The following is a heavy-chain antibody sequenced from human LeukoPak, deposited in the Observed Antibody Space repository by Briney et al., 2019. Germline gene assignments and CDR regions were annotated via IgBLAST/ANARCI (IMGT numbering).Heavy chain of an antibody. Sequence: GGSLRLSCAASGFTVSSNYMSWVRQAPGKGLEWVSVIYSGGSTYYADSVKGRFTISRDNSKNTLYLQMNSLRAEDTAVYYCARGSSSWYGPFDYWGQGTLVTVSS. CDR2: IYSGGST. J-gene: IGHJ4*02. CDR3: ARGSSSWYGPFDY. CDR1: GFTVSSNY. D-gene: IGHD6-13*01. V-gene: IGHV3-66*01.